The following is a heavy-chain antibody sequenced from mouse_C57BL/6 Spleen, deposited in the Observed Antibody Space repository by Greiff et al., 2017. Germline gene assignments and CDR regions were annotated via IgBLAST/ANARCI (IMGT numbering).Heavy chain of an antibody. V-gene: IGHV5-6*01. CDR1: GFTFSSYG. CDR3: ARQTIVTLDD. J-gene: IGHJ2*01. Sequence: EVKLLQSGGDLVKPGGSLKLSCAASGFTFSSYGMSWVRQTPDKRLEWIATISSGGSYTYYPDSVKGRFTISRDNAKNTLYLQMSSLKSEDTAMYYCARQTIVTLDDWGQGTTLTVAS. CDR2: ISSGGSYT. D-gene: IGHD2-5*01.